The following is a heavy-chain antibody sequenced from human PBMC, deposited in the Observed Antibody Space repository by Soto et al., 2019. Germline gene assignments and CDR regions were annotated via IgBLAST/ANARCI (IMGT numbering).Heavy chain of an antibody. V-gene: IGHV3-23*01. CDR3: WTEDVVCDGGRCYGVPLDV. CDR2: ISGSGGST. D-gene: IGHD2-15*01. J-gene: IGHJ6*04. Sequence: GGSLRLSCAASGFTFSSYAMSWVRQAPGKGLEWVSAISGSGGSTYYADSVKGRFTISRDNSKNTLHQQIDSVKAEDTAVDYCWTEDVVCDGGRCYGVPLDVWGKGTTVTVSS. CDR1: GFTFSSYA.